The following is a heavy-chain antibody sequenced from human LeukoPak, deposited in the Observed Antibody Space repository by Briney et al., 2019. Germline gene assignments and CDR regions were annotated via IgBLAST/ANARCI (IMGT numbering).Heavy chain of an antibody. Sequence: ASVKVSCKASEYTFTGYYMHWVRQAPGQGLEWMGWINPNNGGTNYGQKFQGGVTMAGDRSIRTASMEVTRLRSDDTAVYYCARAKDTTEVGADVWGKGTTVTVS. J-gene: IGHJ6*03. CDR2: INPNNGGT. CDR3: ARAKDTTEVGADV. V-gene: IGHV1-2*02. CDR1: EYTFTGYY. D-gene: IGHD2/OR15-2a*01.